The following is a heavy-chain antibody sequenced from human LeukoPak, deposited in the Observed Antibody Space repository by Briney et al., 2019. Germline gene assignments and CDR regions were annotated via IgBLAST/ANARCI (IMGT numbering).Heavy chain of an antibody. CDR2: MEGDGSST. J-gene: IGHJ4*02. CDR3: ARDPSDFSGYYDY. V-gene: IGHV3-74*01. D-gene: IGHD3-22*01. CDR1: GFTFSRYW. Sequence: GGSLRLSCAASGFTFSRYWMHWVRQAPGKGLVWVSRMEGDGSSTSYADSVKGRFTISRDKAKNTLYLQMNSLRAADTAVYYCARDPSDFSGYYDYWGQGTLVTVSS.